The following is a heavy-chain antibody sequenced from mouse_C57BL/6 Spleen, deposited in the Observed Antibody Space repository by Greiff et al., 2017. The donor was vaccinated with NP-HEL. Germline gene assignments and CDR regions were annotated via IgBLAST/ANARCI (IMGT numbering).Heavy chain of an antibody. CDR3: ARRNSNYWYAMDY. V-gene: IGHV1-80*01. Sequence: VQLQQSGAELVKPGASVKISCKASGYAFSSYWMNWVQPRPGKGLEWIGQIYPGAGDPNYNGKFKGKATLTADKSSSTAYMQLSSLTSEDSAVYFCARRNSNYWYAMDYWGQGTSVTVSS. D-gene: IGHD2-5*01. CDR1: GYAFSSYW. CDR2: IYPGAGDP. J-gene: IGHJ4*01.